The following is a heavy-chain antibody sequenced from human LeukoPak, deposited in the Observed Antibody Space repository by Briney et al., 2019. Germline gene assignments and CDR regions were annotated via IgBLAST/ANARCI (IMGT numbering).Heavy chain of an antibody. J-gene: IGHJ4*02. CDR1: GFTFSSYA. Sequence: GGSLRLSCAASGFTFSSYAMTWVRRAPGKGLEWVSAISGSGGSTYFADSVKGRLTVSRDNSKDTLYLQMNSLRAEDTAVYYCAKDHQGYWADSFDYWGQGTLVTVSS. CDR2: ISGSGGST. D-gene: IGHD6-13*01. V-gene: IGHV3-23*01. CDR3: AKDHQGYWADSFDY.